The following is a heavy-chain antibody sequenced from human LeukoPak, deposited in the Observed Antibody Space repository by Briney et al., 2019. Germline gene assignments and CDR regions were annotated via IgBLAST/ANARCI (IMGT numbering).Heavy chain of an antibody. CDR1: GGSFSDYY. CDR3: ASHYSSGSYRYTGSFDS. J-gene: IGHJ4*02. V-gene: IGHV4-34*01. D-gene: IGHD3-16*02. CDR2: INHSGTT. Sequence: SETLSLTCAVYGGSFSDYYWSWIRQPPGKGLEWIGEINHSGTTNYSPSLKSRVSISVDTSKNQFSLKLNSVTAADAAMYYCASHYSSGSYRYTGSFDSWGQGVLVNVSS.